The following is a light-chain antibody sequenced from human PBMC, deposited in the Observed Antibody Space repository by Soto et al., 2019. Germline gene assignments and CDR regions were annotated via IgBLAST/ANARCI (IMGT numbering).Light chain of an antibody. V-gene: IGLV2-11*01. CDR1: SSDVGRYNF. CDR3: CSYAGSYTHV. J-gene: IGLJ1*01. Sequence: QYVLPQPRSVCGSPGQSVTISCTRTSSDVGRYNFVSWYQQHPDKAPKLMIYDVIKRPSGVPDRFSGYKSGNTASLTIYGVQAEDEADYHCCSYAGSYTHVFGTGTKVTVL. CDR2: DVI.